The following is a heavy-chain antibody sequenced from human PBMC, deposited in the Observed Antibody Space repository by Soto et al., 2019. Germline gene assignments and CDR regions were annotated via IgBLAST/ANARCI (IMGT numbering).Heavy chain of an antibody. CDR3: ARHGHPTHDKYGSGSYNLGTWFDP. CDR1: GYSLTSYW. J-gene: IGHJ5*02. CDR2: IDPSDSYT. Sequence: GESLTISCKVSGYSLTSYWISWVRQMRGKCLEWIGRIDPSDSYTNYSPSFQGHVTISADKSISTAYLRWSSLKASDTAMYYCARHGHPTHDKYGSGSYNLGTWFDPWGQGTLVTVSS. D-gene: IGHD3-10*01. V-gene: IGHV5-10-1*01.